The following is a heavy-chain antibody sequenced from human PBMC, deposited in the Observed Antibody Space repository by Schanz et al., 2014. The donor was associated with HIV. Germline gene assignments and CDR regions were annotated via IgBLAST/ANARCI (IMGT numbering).Heavy chain of an antibody. CDR1: GFTFSNYW. D-gene: IGHD7-27*01. CDR3: ARPTGAPSFPL. J-gene: IGHJ2*01. Sequence: EVQLVESGGGLVQPGGSQRLSCAASGFTFSNYWMKRARQAPGKGLVWVSRINGDGSTTSYADSVKGRFTISRDNAKNTLYLQLNSLRAEDTAVYYCARPTGAPSFPLWARGTLVTVSS. V-gene: IGHV3-74*01. CDR2: INGDGSTT.